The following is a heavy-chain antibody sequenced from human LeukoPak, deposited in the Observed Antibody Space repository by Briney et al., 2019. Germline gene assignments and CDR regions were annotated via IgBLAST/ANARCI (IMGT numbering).Heavy chain of an antibody. V-gene: IGHV4-34*01. CDR3: ARPKRSYSSSWFLYYYYYMDV. Sequence: PSETLSLTCAVYGGSFSGYYWSWIRQPPGKGLEWIGEINHSGSTNYNPSLKSRVTISVDTSKNQFSLKLSSVTAADTAVYYCARPKRSYSSSWFLYYYYYMDVWGKGTTVTVSS. D-gene: IGHD6-13*01. CDR2: INHSGST. CDR1: GGSFSGYY. J-gene: IGHJ6*03.